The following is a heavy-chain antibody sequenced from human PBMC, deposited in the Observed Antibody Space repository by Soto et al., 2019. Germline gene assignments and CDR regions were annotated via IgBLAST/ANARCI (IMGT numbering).Heavy chain of an antibody. CDR1: GFTFSGKKY. CDR2: LYSTDGT. D-gene: IGHD2-15*01. J-gene: IGHJ3*02. Sequence: GGSLRLSCAASGFTFSGKKYLTWVRQAPGKGLEWVSGLYSTDGTYYADSVRGRFSTSKDNSKNTFYLQLNSLGPDDTAVYYCASWLLREHAFDIWGLGIMVTVSS. V-gene: IGHV3-53*01. CDR3: ASWLLREHAFDI.